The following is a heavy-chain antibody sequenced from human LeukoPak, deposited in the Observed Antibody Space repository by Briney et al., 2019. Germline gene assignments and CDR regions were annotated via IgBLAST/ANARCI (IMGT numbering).Heavy chain of an antibody. J-gene: IGHJ4*02. CDR1: SGSISSFY. D-gene: IGHD3-10*01. CDR3: ARHRINYGSFYFDY. Sequence: PSETLSLTCTVSSGSISSFYWSWIRQPPGKGLDWIGYISYSGSTNYNPSLKSRVTISVDTSKKQFSLKLTSVTAADTAVYYCARHRINYGSFYFDYWGQGTLVTVSS. V-gene: IGHV4-59*01. CDR2: ISYSGST.